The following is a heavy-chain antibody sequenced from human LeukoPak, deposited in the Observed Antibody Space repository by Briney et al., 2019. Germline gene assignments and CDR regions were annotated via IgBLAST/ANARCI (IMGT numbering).Heavy chain of an antibody. Sequence: GGSLRLSCAASGFTFSSYSMNWLRQAPGKGLEWVSYISSSSSSTIYYADSVEGRFTISRDNAKNSLYLQMNSMRAEDTAVYYCARDELGISYWGQGTLVTVSS. J-gene: IGHJ4*02. CDR2: ISSSSSSTI. D-gene: IGHD7-27*01. CDR3: ARDELGISY. CDR1: GFTFSSYS. V-gene: IGHV3-48*01.